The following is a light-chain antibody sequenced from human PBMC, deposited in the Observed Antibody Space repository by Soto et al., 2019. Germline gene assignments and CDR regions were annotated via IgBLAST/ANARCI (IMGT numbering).Light chain of an antibody. CDR3: QQYYSYPLT. CDR1: QGISSY. CDR2: AAS. Sequence: IRMTQSPSSFSASTGDRVTITCRASQGISSYLAWYQQKPGKAPKLLIYAASTLQSGVPSRFSGSGSGTDFTLTISCLQSEDFATYYCQQYYSYPLTFGGGTKVDI. V-gene: IGKV1-8*01. J-gene: IGKJ4*01.